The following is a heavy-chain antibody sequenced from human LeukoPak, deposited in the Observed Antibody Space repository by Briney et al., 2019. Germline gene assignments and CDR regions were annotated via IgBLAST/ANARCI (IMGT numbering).Heavy chain of an antibody. V-gene: IGHV3-49*03. CDR1: GFXFGDYA. CDR2: IRSKAYGGTT. J-gene: IGHJ6*02. CDR3: TRVIYYYGMDV. Sequence: PGRSLRLSCTASGFXFGDYAMSWFRQAPGKGLEWVGFIRSKAYGGTTEYAASVKGRFTISRDDSKSIAYLQMNSLKTEDTAVYYCTRVIYYYGMDVWGQGTTVTVSS.